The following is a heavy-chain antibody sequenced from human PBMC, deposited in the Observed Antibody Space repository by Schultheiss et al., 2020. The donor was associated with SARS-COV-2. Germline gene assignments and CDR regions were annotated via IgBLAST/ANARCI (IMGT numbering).Heavy chain of an antibody. CDR2: IYYSRSN. V-gene: IGHV4-31*03. D-gene: IGHD2-8*01. Sequence: SETLSLTCTVSGGSISSDSYYWIWIRPRPGKGLEWIWYIYYSRSNYYNPSLTSRVTIAVDKYKNQLSLKLSSVTAADTAVYYCARTRSGDGVLGWFDPWGQGTLVTVSS. CDR3: ARTRSGDGVLGWFDP. J-gene: IGHJ5*02. CDR1: GGSISSDSYY.